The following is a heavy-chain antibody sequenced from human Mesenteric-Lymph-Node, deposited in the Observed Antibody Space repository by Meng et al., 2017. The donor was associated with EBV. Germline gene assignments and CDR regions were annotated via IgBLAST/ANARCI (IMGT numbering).Heavy chain of an antibody. CDR1: GGSFSGYY. D-gene: IGHD1-26*01. Sequence: QVQLQEWVAGLLKPSETLSLTCAVYGGSFSGYYWSWIRQPPGKGLEWIGEINHSGSTNYNPSLKSRVTISVDTSKNQYSLKLSSVTAADTAVYYCARGGVLSYYALDYWGQGTLVTVSS. CDR2: INHSGST. CDR3: ARGGVLSYYALDY. J-gene: IGHJ4*02. V-gene: IGHV4-34*01.